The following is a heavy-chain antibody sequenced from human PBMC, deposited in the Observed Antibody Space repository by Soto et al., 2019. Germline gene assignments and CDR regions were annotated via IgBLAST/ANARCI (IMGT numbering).Heavy chain of an antibody. CDR3: SRDHFWNGIYYYHGLDV. J-gene: IGHJ6*02. Sequence: QVQLMQSGPDMKQPGASVKVSCKASGYTFSTYGVSWVRQAPGQGLEWMGWISAYSGQIHYVQKFQGRVTLTTDTATSTAYMELRGLASGDTAVYYCSRDHFWNGIYYYHGLDVWGQGTTVTVSS. CDR2: ISAYSGQI. V-gene: IGHV1-18*01. CDR1: GYTFSTYG. D-gene: IGHD3-3*02.